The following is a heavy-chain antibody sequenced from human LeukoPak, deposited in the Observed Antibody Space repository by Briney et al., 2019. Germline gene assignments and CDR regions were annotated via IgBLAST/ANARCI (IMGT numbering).Heavy chain of an antibody. Sequence: GGSLRLSCAASGFTFSDYYMSWIRQAPGRGLEWVANINYHGSDQYLVDSVKGRFTFSRDNAKNSLLLQMNRLRDEDTAVYYCTRGVPDYWGQGTLVTVSS. CDR3: TRGVPDY. V-gene: IGHV3-7*01. J-gene: IGHJ4*02. CDR2: INYHGSDQ. CDR1: GFTFSDYY. D-gene: IGHD5/OR15-5a*01.